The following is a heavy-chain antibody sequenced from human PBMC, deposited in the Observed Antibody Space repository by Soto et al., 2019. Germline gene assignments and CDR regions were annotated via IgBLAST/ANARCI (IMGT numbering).Heavy chain of an antibody. CDR2: INPGNGDT. J-gene: IGHJ6*02. Sequence: VKVSCKTSGYXFTKYGLHWGXQAPGQRLEWMGWINPGNGDTKYSQKFQGRVTITRDTSATTAYMELSSLRSEDSAVFYCARTDCSSTSCYNYYYYGMDVWGQGTTVTVSS. CDR3: ARTDCSSTSCYNYYYYGMDV. CDR1: GYXFTKYG. D-gene: IGHD2-2*01. V-gene: IGHV1-3*01.